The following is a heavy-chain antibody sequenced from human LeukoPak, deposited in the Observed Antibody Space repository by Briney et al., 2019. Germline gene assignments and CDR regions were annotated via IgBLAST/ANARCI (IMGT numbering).Heavy chain of an antibody. Sequence: GGSLRLSCGASGFTFNIYSMTWVRQAPGKRLEWISYISGTSNTIYYADSVKGRFTISRDNAKNSLFLQMSSLRAEDTAVYYCARVVLYDDPHYLASWGQGTLVIVSS. CDR1: GFTFNIYS. D-gene: IGHD3-16*01. CDR2: ISGTSNTI. J-gene: IGHJ4*02. CDR3: ARVVLYDDPHYLAS. V-gene: IGHV3-48*01.